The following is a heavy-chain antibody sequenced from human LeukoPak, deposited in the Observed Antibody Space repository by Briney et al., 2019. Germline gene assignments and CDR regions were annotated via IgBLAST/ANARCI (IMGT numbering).Heavy chain of an antibody. Sequence: GGSLRLSCAASGFTFSNNAMHWVRQNPGKGLEWVAVISYDGSNKYYADSVKGRFTISRDNSKNTLYLQMNSLRAEDTAVYYCARDSGQYSYGLGDYWGQGTLVTVSS. J-gene: IGHJ4*02. CDR1: GFTFSNNA. CDR3: ARDSGQYSYGLGDY. V-gene: IGHV3-30-3*01. D-gene: IGHD5-18*01. CDR2: ISYDGSNK.